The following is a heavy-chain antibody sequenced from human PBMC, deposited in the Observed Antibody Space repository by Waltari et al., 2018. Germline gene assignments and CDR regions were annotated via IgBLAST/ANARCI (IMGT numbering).Heavy chain of an antibody. Sequence: QLQLVESGGGVVQPGRSLRLSCAGSGLPSTSSGIPRVRQAPGPALGWVAVMWYDGSNKYYAESVKGRFTISRDNSKNTLYLQMNSLRAEDTAVYYCARPSVTMVRGVSSTSYYFDYWGQGTLVTVSS. J-gene: IGHJ4*02. V-gene: IGHV3-33*01. CDR3: ARPSVTMVRGVSSTSYYFDY. D-gene: IGHD3-10*01. CDR2: MWYDGSNK. CDR1: GLPSTSSG.